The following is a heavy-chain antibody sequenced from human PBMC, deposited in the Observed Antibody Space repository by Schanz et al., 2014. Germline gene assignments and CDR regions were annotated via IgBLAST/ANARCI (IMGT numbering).Heavy chain of an antibody. CDR3: ARGSPPYCTSTSCYLEP. D-gene: IGHD2-2*01. Sequence: QVRLVQSGAELKMPGATVKVSCETSGYTFTNYGVSWVRQAPGQGLEWMGWISDYNGNTNYAQKLQGRVTMTTDTSTSTAYMELRSLRSDDTAVYYCARGSPPYCTSTSCYLEPWGQGTLVTVSS. CDR2: ISDYNGNT. CDR1: GYTFTNYG. J-gene: IGHJ5*02. V-gene: IGHV1-18*01.